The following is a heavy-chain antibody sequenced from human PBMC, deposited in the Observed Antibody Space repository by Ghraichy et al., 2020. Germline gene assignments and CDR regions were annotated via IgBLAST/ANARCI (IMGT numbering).Heavy chain of an antibody. V-gene: IGHV3-23*01. J-gene: IGHJ6*02. CDR3: AKASRSSAAGSYYYYGMDV. D-gene: IGHD6-13*01. Sequence: GGSLRLSCAASGFTFSSYAMSWVRQAPGKGLEWVSAISGSGGSTYYADSVKGRFTISRDNSKNTLYLQMNSLRAEDTAVYYCAKASRSSAAGSYYYYGMDVWGQGTTVTVSS. CDR1: GFTFSSYA. CDR2: ISGSGGST.